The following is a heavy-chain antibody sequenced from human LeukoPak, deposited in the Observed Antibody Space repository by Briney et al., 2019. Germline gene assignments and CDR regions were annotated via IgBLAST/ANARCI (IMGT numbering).Heavy chain of an antibody. CDR1: GGSFSSHA. D-gene: IGHD4-23*01. Sequence: VASVKVSCKASGGSFSSHAINWVRQAPGQGLEWMRGIIPIFGTANYAQKFQDRVTITAVESMSTVYMELSSLRSEDTAVYYCARGWLAESTVVTPYNYWGQGTLVTVSS. V-gene: IGHV1-69*13. J-gene: IGHJ4*02. CDR3: ARGWLAESTVVTPYNY. CDR2: IIPIFGTA.